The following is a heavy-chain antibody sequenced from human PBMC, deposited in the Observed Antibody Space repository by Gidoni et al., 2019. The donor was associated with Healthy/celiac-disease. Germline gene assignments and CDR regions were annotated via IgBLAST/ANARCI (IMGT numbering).Heavy chain of an antibody. Sequence: EVQLLESGGGLVQPGGSLSLSCAASGFTFSSYAMSWVRQAPGKGLAWVSAISGSGGSTYYADSVKGRFTISRDNSKNTLYLQMNSLRAEDTAVYYCAKGNGGYYYYGMDVWGQGTTVTVSS. J-gene: IGHJ6*02. V-gene: IGHV3-23*01. CDR2: ISGSGGST. CDR3: AKGNGGYYYYGMDV. CDR1: GFTFSSYA. D-gene: IGHD1-1*01.